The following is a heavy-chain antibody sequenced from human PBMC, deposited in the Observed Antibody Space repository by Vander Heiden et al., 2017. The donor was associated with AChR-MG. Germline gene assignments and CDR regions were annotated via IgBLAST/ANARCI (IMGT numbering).Heavy chain of an antibody. D-gene: IGHD3-16*01. J-gene: IGHJ4*02. Sequence: QVQLVQSGAEVKKPGASVKVSCKASGYTFTSYYMPWVRQAPGQRVGWMGIINPSGGSTSYAKKFQGRVTMTRDTSTSTVYMELSRLGSEDTAAYYCARGVGGGSDDYWGQGTLVTVSS. CDR1: GYTFTSYY. CDR3: ARGVGGGSDDY. CDR2: INPSGGST. V-gene: IGHV1-46*01.